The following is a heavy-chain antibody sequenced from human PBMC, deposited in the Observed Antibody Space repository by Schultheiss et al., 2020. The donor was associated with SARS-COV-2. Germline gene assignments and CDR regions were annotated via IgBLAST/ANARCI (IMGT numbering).Heavy chain of an antibody. Sequence: SETLSLTCTVSGGSISVAGYFWSWIRQHPGKGLEWIGSIYYSGSTYYNPSLKSRVTISVDTSKNQFSLKLSSVTAADTAVYYCARESGNYWFDPWGQGTLVTVSS. V-gene: IGHV4-39*02. CDR1: GGSISVAGYF. J-gene: IGHJ5*02. CDR3: ARESGNYWFDP. CDR2: IYYSGST. D-gene: IGHD1-26*01.